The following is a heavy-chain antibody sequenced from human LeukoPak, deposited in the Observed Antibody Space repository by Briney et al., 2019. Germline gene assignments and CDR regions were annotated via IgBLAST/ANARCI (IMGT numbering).Heavy chain of an antibody. Sequence: GESLKISCKGSGFAFSSYAMSWVRQAPGVGLEWVSAIDGGGGRTWHADSVRGRFTISRDNSKNTLFMQMNSLRAEDTAVYYCAKDFYDSSGSRYDYWGQGTLVTVSS. CDR3: AKDFYDSSGSRYDY. D-gene: IGHD3-22*01. CDR1: GFAFSSYA. CDR2: IDGGGGRT. J-gene: IGHJ4*02. V-gene: IGHV3-23*01.